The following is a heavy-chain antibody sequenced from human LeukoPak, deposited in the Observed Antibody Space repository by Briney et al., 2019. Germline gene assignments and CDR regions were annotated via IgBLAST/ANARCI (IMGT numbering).Heavy chain of an antibody. D-gene: IGHD2-21*01. CDR3: ARGRSVVVSFSWSDP. V-gene: IGHV3-11*04. Sequence: GGSLRLSCAASGFTFSDYYMSWIRQAPGKGLEWVSYISSSGSTIYYADSVKGRFTISRDNAKNSLYLQMNSLRDEDTGVYYCARGRSVVVSFSWSDPWGQGTLVTVSS. CDR2: ISSSGSTI. CDR1: GFTFSDYY. J-gene: IGHJ5*02.